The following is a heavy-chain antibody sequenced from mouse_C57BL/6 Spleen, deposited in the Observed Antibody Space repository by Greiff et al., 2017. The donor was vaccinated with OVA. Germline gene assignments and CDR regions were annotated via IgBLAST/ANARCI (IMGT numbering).Heavy chain of an antibody. D-gene: IGHD2-4*01. CDR2: IYPGNSDT. V-gene: IGHV1-5*01. CDR1: GYTFTSYW. Sequence: EVQLQQSGTVLARPGASVKMSCKTSGYTFTSYWMHWVKQRPGQGLEWIGAIYPGNSDTSYNQKFKGKAKLTAVTSASTAYMELSSLTNEDSAVYYCTKPPLYYDYDEAWFAYWGQGTLVTVSA. CDR3: TKPPLYYDYDEAWFAY. J-gene: IGHJ3*01.